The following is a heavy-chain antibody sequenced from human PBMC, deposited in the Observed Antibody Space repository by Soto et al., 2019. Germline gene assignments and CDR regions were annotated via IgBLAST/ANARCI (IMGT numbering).Heavy chain of an antibody. J-gene: IGHJ5*02. V-gene: IGHV3-53*04. D-gene: IGHD6-13*01. CDR3: ARVGYSRNWPHLFNWFRP. CDR1: GFTVSSNY. Sequence: EVQVVESGGGLVRPGGSVRLSCAASGFTVSSNYMTWVRQAPGKGLEWVSVIYSDGSTYYADSVKGRFTISRHNSKNTLYLQMYSLRAEATAVYYCARVGYSRNWPHLFNWFRPWGPGTLVPVSS. CDR2: IYSDGST.